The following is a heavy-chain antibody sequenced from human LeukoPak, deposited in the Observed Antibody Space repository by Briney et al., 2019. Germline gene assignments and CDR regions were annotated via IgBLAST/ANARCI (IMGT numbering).Heavy chain of an antibody. V-gene: IGHV3-15*01. CDR1: GFTFNNAW. J-gene: IGHJ4*02. CDR2: IKNTVHGGTS. CDR3: STMENYYDDSHFDY. D-gene: IGHD3-22*01. Sequence: GGSLRLSCAASGFTFNNAWMTWVRQAPGKGLEWVGLIKNTVHGGTSESAGSVKGRFIISRDDSKNILYRQMNNLKTEDTGVYYCSTMENYYDDSHFDYWGQGTLVTVSS.